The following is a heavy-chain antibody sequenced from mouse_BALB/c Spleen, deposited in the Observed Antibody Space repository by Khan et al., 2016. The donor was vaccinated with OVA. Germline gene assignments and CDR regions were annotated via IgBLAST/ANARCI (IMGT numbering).Heavy chain of an antibody. CDR2: IAPANGNT. J-gene: IGHJ1*01. CDR3: ARPSYDPRDFEV. D-gene: IGHD2-3*01. V-gene: IGHV14-3*02. CDR1: GFNIKDTY. Sequence: EVQLQQSGAELVKPGASVKLSCTASGFNIKDTYLHWVKQRPEQGLEWIGRIAPANGNTQSDPKFQGKATLTTDTSSNTSYLQLHSLTSEDTAVYYCARPSYDPRDFEVWGAGTTVTVSS.